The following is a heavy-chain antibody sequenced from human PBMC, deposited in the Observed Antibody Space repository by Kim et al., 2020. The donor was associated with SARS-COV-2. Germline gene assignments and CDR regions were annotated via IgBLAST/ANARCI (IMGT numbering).Heavy chain of an antibody. Sequence: GGSLRLSCAASGFIFDDFAMHWVRQAPGKGLEWVSGVRWNGDIIDYAASVKGRFTISRDNAKNSLFLQMSSLRVEDTALYYCAKDIGYYNGMDVWGQGTTVTVSS. V-gene: IGHV3-9*01. CDR2: VRWNGDII. CDR3: AKDIGYYNGMDV. J-gene: IGHJ6*02. CDR1: GFIFDDFA.